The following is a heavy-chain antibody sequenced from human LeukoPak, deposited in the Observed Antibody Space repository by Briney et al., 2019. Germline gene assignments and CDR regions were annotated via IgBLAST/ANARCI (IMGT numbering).Heavy chain of an antibody. Sequence: ASVKVSCKASGGTFSSYTISWVQQAPGQGLEWMGGIIPVFGTANYAQKFQGRVTITADESTSTAYMELSSLRSDDTAVYYCAREGYEQQLVDYWGQGTLVTVSS. CDR3: AREGYEQQLVDY. D-gene: IGHD6-13*01. CDR2: IIPVFGTA. CDR1: GGTFSSYT. J-gene: IGHJ4*02. V-gene: IGHV1-69*13.